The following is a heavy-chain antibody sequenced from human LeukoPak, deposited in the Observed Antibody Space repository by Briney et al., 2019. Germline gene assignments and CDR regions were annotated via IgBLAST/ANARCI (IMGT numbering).Heavy chain of an antibody. CDR1: GFTVSSNF. CDR2: IYTSGIT. J-gene: IGHJ4*02. CDR3: AREDAGGTYSFDY. D-gene: IGHD1-26*01. V-gene: IGHV3-66*01. Sequence: GGSLRLSCAVSGFTVSSNFMSWVRQAPGKGPEWVSVIYTSGITYYADSVRGRFTISRDNSKNTLCLQMDSMTAEDTAVYYCAREDAGGTYSFDYWGQGTLVTVSS.